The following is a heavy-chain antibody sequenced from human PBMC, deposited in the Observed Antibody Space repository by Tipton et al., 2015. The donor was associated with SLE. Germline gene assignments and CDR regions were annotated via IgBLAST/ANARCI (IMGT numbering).Heavy chain of an antibody. CDR2: IYTSGST. CDR1: GGSISSYY. CDR3: ASDNPTYFDH. Sequence: TLSLTCTVSGGSISSYYWTWIRQPAGKGLEWIGRIYTSGSTDYNPSLKSRVTMSIDASKNQFSLKLSSVTVADTAVYYCASDNPTYFDHWGLGTLVTVSS. J-gene: IGHJ4*02. V-gene: IGHV4-4*07. D-gene: IGHD1-14*01.